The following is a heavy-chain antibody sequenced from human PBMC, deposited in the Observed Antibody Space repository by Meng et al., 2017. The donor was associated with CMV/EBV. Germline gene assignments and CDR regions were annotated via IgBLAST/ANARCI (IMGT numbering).Heavy chain of an antibody. D-gene: IGHD1-26*01. V-gene: IGHV1-18*01. CDR2: ISAYNGNT. J-gene: IGHJ1*01. CDR3: ARGVGAELDAEYFQH. Sequence: QLVQSGPEMKKPGAPVKVSCKASGFPFTTYGTTWVRQAPGQGLEWMGWISAYNGNTNYAQKLQGRVTMTTDTSTSTAYMELRSLRSDDTAVYYCARGVGAELDAEYFQHWGQGTLVTVSS. CDR1: GFPFTTYG.